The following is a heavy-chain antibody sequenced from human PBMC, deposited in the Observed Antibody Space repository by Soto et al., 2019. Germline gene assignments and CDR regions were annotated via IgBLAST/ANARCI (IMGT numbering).Heavy chain of an antibody. CDR3: ARDAPAYCGGDCYFDY. D-gene: IGHD2-21*01. Sequence: ASVKVSCKASGYTFTSYGISWVRQAPGQGLEWMGWISAYNGNTNYAQKLQGRVTMTTDTSTSTAYMELRSLRSDDTAVYYCARDAPAYCGGDCYFDYWGQGTLVTVSS. V-gene: IGHV1-18*01. CDR1: GYTFTSYG. J-gene: IGHJ4*02. CDR2: ISAYNGNT.